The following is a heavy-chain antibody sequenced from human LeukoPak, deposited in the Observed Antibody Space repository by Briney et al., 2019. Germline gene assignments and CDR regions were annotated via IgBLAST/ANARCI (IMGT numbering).Heavy chain of an antibody. Sequence: PSETLSLTCTVSGGSISSSSYYWGWIRQPPGKGLEWIGEINHSGSTNYNPSLKSRVTISVDTSKNQFSLKLSSVTAADTAVYYCARLLKTRWLQATNSNAFDIWGQGTMVTVSS. V-gene: IGHV4-39*07. CDR1: GGSISSSSYY. CDR2: INHSGST. J-gene: IGHJ3*02. D-gene: IGHD5-24*01. CDR3: ARLLKTRWLQATNSNAFDI.